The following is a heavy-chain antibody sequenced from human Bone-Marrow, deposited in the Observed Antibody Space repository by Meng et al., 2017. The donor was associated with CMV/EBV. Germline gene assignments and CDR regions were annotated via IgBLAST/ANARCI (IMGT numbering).Heavy chain of an antibody. Sequence: SETLSLTCIVSGGSINSYYWSWIRQPPGSGLEWIGYIYSSGSTTYNPSLKTRVTVSLDMSKNQFSLKLNSVTAADTAVYYCARDGSGDFWSGYYGNAFDIWGQGTMVTVSS. J-gene: IGHJ3*02. CDR2: IYSSGST. D-gene: IGHD3-3*01. CDR1: GGSINSYY. CDR3: ARDGSGDFWSGYYGNAFDI. V-gene: IGHV4-59*01.